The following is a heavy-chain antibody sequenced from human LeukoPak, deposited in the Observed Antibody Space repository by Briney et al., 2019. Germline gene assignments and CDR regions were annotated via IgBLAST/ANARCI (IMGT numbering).Heavy chain of an antibody. CDR2: IFSGGST. V-gene: IGHV3-53*05. CDR1: GFTVSSNY. CDR3: ASTAMVDGAFDI. J-gene: IGHJ3*02. Sequence: GGSLRLSCAASGFTVSSNYMSWVRQAPGKGLEWVSVIFSGGSTYYADSVKGRFTISRDNSKNTLYLQMNSLRAEDTAVYYCASTAMVDGAFDIWGQGTMVTVSS. D-gene: IGHD5-18*01.